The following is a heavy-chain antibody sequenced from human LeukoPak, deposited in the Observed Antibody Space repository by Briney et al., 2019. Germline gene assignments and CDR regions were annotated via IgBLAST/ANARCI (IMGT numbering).Heavy chain of an antibody. CDR3: AREGDSNLYYYYMDV. J-gene: IGHJ6*03. CDR2: IYYSGST. Sequence: PSETLSLTCTVSGGSISSYYWSWIRQPPGKGLEWIGYIYYSGSTNYNPSLKSRVTISVDTSKNQFSLMLSSVTAADTAAYYCAREGDSNLYYYYMDVWGKGTTVTVSS. V-gene: IGHV4-59*01. CDR1: GGSISSYY. D-gene: IGHD4-11*01.